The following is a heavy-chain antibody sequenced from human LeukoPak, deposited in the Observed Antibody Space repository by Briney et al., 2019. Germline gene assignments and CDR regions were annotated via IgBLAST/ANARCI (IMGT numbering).Heavy chain of an antibody. CDR1: GGTFSSYA. CDR3: ARGIITTFGVVINNYYYYGMDV. V-gene: IGHV1-69*13. Sequence: SVKVSCKASGGTFSSYAISWVRQAPGQGLEWMGGIIPIFGTANYAQKFQGRVTITADESTSTAYMELSSLRSEDTAVYYCARGIITTFGVVINNYYYYGMDVWGQGTTATVSS. CDR2: IIPIFGTA. J-gene: IGHJ6*02. D-gene: IGHD3-3*01.